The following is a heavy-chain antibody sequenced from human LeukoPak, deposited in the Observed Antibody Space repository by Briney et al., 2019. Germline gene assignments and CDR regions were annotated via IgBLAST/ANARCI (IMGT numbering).Heavy chain of an antibody. CDR2: IYYSGST. J-gene: IGHJ4*02. Sequence: SETLSLTCTVSGGSHSRYYGSWLRHPPGEGLEWLGYIYYSGSTNYNPSLQSRVTISLDTSKNQSSLKLSAVTAADKALYYCARHSRMGVIDYWGQGTLVTVSS. D-gene: IGHD2-8*01. V-gene: IGHV4-59*08. CDR3: ARHSRMGVIDY. CDR1: GGSHSRYY.